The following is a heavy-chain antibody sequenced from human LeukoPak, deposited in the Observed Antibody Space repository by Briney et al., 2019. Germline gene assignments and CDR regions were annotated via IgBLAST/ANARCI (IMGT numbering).Heavy chain of an antibody. CDR3: AKDQWELVHAFDI. J-gene: IGHJ3*02. V-gene: IGHV3-21*04. Sequence: GGSLRLSCAASGFTFSSYNMNWVRQTPGQGLEWVSSITSGSSHIYYADSVKGRFTISRDNAKSSLYLQMNSLRAEDTAVYYCAKDQWELVHAFDIWGQGTMVTVSS. CDR1: GFTFSSYN. CDR2: ITSGSSHI. D-gene: IGHD1-26*01.